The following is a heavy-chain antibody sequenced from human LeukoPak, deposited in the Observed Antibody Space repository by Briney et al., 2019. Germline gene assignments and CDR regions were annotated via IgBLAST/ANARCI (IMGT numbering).Heavy chain of an antibody. V-gene: IGHV1-2*02. Sequence: ASVKVSCTASGYTFTGYYIHWVRQAPGQGLEWMGWINPNSGDTNYTQNFQGRVTMTRDTSNSTIYMELSSLRSDDTAVYYCASYCYDRSVNYMDVWGTGTTVTVSS. CDR1: GYTFTGYY. CDR2: INPNSGDT. D-gene: IGHD3-22*01. CDR3: ASYCYDRSVNYMDV. J-gene: IGHJ6*03.